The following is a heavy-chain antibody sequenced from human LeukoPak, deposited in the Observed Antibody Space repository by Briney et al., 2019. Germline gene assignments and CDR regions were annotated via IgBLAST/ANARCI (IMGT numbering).Heavy chain of an antibody. CDR3: ARGAPYYYGSGNPLYYYYYGMDV. CDR2: INAGNGNT. D-gene: IGHD3-10*01. J-gene: IGHJ6*02. Sequence: ASVKVSCKASGYTFTSYAMHWVRQAPGQRLEWMGWINAGNGNTKYSQKFQGRVTITRDTSASTAYMELSSLRSEDTAVYYCARGAPYYYGSGNPLYYYYYGMDVWGQGTTVTVSS. V-gene: IGHV1-3*01. CDR1: GYTFTSYA.